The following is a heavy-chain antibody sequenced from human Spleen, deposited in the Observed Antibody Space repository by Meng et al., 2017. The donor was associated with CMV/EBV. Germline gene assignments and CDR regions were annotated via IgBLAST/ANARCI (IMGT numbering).Heavy chain of an antibody. D-gene: IGHD4/OR15-4a*01. CDR3: AKDDYRTPPPDAFDI. J-gene: IGHJ3*02. CDR1: GFTFSSYS. Sequence: GESLKISCAASGFTFSSYSMNWVRQAPGKGLEWVSSISSSSSYIYYADSVKGRFSISRDNSKYTLYLQMNSLRADDTAVYYCAKDDYRTPPPDAFDIWGQGTMVTVSS. V-gene: IGHV3-21*01. CDR2: ISSSSSYI.